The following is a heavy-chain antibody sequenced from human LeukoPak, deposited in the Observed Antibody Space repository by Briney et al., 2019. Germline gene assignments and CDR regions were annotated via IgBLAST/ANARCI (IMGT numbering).Heavy chain of an antibody. CDR3: TTDTWYSAGH. CDR1: GFTFSTYW. D-gene: IGHD2-15*01. J-gene: IGHJ4*02. Sequence: GGSLRLSCAASGFTFSTYWMTWVRQAPGKGLEWVAIIKKDGSEKYYVDSMKGRFTISRDNAKNSLFLQMNSLRAEDTAIYYCTTDTWYSAGHWGQGTLVTVSS. V-gene: IGHV3-7*03. CDR2: IKKDGSEK.